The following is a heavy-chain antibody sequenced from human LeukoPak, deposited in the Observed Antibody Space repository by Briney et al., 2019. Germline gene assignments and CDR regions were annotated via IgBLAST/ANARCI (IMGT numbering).Heavy chain of an antibody. Sequence: RGSLRLSCAASGFTFTSYRMNWVRQAPGKGLEWVSCISSSSTYIYYADSVKGRFTISRDNAKNSLYLQMNSLTAEDTAVYYCARSWGELSFFDSWGQGTLVTVSS. V-gene: IGHV3-21*01. J-gene: IGHJ4*02. CDR2: ISSSSTYI. CDR1: GFTFTSYR. D-gene: IGHD3-16*02. CDR3: ARSWGELSFFDS.